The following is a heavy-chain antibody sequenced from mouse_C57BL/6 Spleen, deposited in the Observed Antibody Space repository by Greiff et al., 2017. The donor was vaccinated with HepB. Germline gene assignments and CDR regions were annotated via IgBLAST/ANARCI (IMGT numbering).Heavy chain of an antibody. CDR1: GYTFTDYY. J-gene: IGHJ3*01. V-gene: IGHV1-19*01. Sequence: EVQLQQSGPVLVKPGASVKMSCKASGYTFTDYYMNWVKQSPGKSLEWIGVINPYDGGTSYNQKFKGKATLTVDKSSSTAYMELSSLTSEDAAVYYCARGYRNYPAWFAYWGQGTLVTVSA. CDR2: INPYDGGT. D-gene: IGHD2-5*01. CDR3: ARGYRNYPAWFAY.